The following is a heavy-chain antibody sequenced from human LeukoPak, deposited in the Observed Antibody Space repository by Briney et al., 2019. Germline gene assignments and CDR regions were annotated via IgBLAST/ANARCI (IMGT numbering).Heavy chain of an antibody. J-gene: IGHJ4*02. Sequence: GASVKVSCKASGYTFTSYDINWVRQAPGQGLEWMGWISAYNGNTNYAQKLQGRVTMTTDTSTSTAYMELRSLRSDDTAVYYCARTRLWFGELLYLDYWGQGTLVTVSS. CDR1: GYTFTSYD. V-gene: IGHV1-18*01. CDR2: ISAYNGNT. CDR3: ARTRLWFGELLYLDY. D-gene: IGHD3-10*01.